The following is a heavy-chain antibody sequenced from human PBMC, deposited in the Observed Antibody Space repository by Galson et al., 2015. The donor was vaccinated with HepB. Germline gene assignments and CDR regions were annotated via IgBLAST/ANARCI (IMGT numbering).Heavy chain of an antibody. J-gene: IGHJ2*01. CDR1: GFTFSSYG. CDR3: ARGGGDPWYFDL. D-gene: IGHD2-21*01. CDR2: IWYDGSNK. Sequence: SLRLSCAASGFTFSSYGMHWVRQAPGKGLEWVAVIWYDGSNKYYADSVKGRFTISRDNSKNTLYLQMNSLRAEDTAVYYCARGGGDPWYFDLWGRGTLVTVSS. V-gene: IGHV3-33*08.